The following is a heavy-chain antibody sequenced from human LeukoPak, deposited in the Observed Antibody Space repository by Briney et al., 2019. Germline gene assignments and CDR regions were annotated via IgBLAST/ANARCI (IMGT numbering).Heavy chain of an antibody. J-gene: IGHJ4*02. D-gene: IGHD2-2*01. CDR3: ARFSGDHLVTQLLHLDY. Sequence: SVQVSRKASGYTFTSYDINGVRQATGKGLEWMGWISAYNGNTHYAQKLQGRVTMTTDTSTSTAYMELRSLRSDDTAVYYCARFSGDHLVTQLLHLDYWGQGTLVTVSS. CDR2: ISAYNGNT. CDR1: GYTFTSYD. V-gene: IGHV1-18*01.